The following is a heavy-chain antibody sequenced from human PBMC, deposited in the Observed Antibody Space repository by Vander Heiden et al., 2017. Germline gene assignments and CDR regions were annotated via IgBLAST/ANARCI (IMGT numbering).Heavy chain of an antibody. V-gene: IGHV3-9*01. D-gene: IGHD2-2*03. CDR1: GFTFDDYA. CDR2: ISWNSGSI. J-gene: IGHJ6*02. CDR3: AKVSLDLYYYYGMDV. Sequence: EVQLVESGGGLVQPGRSLRLSCAASGFTFDDYAMHWVRQAPGKGLEWVSGISWNSGSIGYADSVKGRFTISRDNAKNSLYLQMNSLRAEDTALYYCAKVSLDLYYYYGMDVWGQGTTVTVSS.